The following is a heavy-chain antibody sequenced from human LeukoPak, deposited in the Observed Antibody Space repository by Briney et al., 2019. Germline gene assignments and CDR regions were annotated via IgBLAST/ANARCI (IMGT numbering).Heavy chain of an antibody. J-gene: IGHJ4*02. CDR2: ITPDGGST. CDR1: GFTFSSYA. Sequence: PGGSLRLSCAASGFTFSSYAMNWVRQAPGKGLEWVSSITPDGGSTYYADSVRGRFTISRDNSKNTLHLQMNSLRAEDTAVYYCAKDIVIIPAAYFDYWGQGTLVTVSS. CDR3: AKDIVIIPAAYFDY. V-gene: IGHV3-23*01. D-gene: IGHD2-2*01.